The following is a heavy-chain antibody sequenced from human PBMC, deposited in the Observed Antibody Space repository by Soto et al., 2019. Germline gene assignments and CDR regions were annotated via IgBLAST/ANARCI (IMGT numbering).Heavy chain of an antibody. CDR3: ARGDQFGFVVDD. V-gene: IGHV1-8*01. D-gene: IGHD3-10*01. J-gene: IGHJ4*02. CDR1: GYTFLNHD. Sequence: ASVKVSCKASGYTFLNHDINWVRQAPGQGLEWMGWMVPDSGRTGYAKKYQGRVTTTRNTSTSTAYMELNSLTNEDTAVYYCARGDQFGFVVDDWGQGSPVTVSS. CDR2: MVPDSGRT.